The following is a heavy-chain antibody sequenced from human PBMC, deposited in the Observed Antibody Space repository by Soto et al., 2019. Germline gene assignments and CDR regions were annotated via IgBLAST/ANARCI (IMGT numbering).Heavy chain of an antibody. CDR1: GGSVSSTSAG. Sequence: QALSLTCDSCGGSVSSTSAGWNWIKKSPSRGLEWLGRTYYKSKWNNDYALSVKSRITINPDTSKNQFSLHLYSVTPEDTAVYYCTGITWFRGMDVWGQGTPVTGSS. J-gene: IGHJ6*02. CDR2: TYYKSKWNN. D-gene: IGHD3-10*01. CDR3: TGITWFRGMDV. V-gene: IGHV6-1*01.